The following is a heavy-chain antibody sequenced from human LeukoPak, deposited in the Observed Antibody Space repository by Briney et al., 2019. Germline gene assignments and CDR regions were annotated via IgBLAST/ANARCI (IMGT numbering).Heavy chain of an antibody. CDR2: ISGSGGST. CDR1: GFTFSTYA. Sequence: GGSLRLSCAASGFTFSTYAMSWVRQAPGKGLEWVSGISGSGGSTYYADSVKGRFTISRDNSKNTLYLQMNSLRAEDTAVYYCAKGKLDPFDYWGQGTLVTVSS. D-gene: IGHD1-1*01. J-gene: IGHJ4*02. V-gene: IGHV3-23*01. CDR3: AKGKLDPFDY.